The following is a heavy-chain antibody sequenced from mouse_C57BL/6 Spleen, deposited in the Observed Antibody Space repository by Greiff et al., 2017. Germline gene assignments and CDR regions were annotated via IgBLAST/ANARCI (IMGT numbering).Heavy chain of an antibody. V-gene: IGHV1-47*01. J-gene: IGHJ2*01. Sequence: QVQLLQSGAELVKPGASVKMSCKASGYTFTTYPIEWMKQTHGKSLEWIGNFHPYNDDTKYNEKFNGKDTLTVEKSSSTVYFELSRITSDDTAVYYCARRVNYDCDYYYFDYWGQGTTLTVSS. CDR2: FHPYNDDT. CDR3: ARRVNYDCDYYYFDY. D-gene: IGHD2-4*01. CDR1: GYTFTTYP.